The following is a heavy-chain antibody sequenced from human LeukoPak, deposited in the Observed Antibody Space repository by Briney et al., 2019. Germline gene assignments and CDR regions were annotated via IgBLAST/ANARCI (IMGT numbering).Heavy chain of an antibody. D-gene: IGHD2-21*02. CDR2: IYYSGST. J-gene: IGHJ4*02. CDR1: GGSISSSSYY. CDR3: ASCGGACPH. V-gene: IGHV4-39*07. Sequence: SETLSLTCTVSGGSISSSSYYWGWIRQPPGKGLEWIGSIYYSGSTYYNPSLKSRVTISVDTSKNQFSLKLSSVTAADTAVYYCASCGGACPHWGQGTLVTVSS.